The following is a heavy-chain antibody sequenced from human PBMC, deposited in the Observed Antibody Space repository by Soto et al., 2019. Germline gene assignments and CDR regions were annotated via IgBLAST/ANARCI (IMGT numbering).Heavy chain of an antibody. V-gene: IGHV4-34*01. CDR2: INHSGST. Sequence: PSETLSLTCAVYGGSFSGYYWSWIRQPPGKGLEWIGEINHSGSTNYNPPLRGRVIISMDTARNQVSLNMNSVTAGDTAVYYCARRARFCDSTSCLDVWGKGTTVTVSS. CDR3: ARRARFCDSTSCLDV. J-gene: IGHJ6*04. CDR1: GGSFSGYY. D-gene: IGHD2-2*01.